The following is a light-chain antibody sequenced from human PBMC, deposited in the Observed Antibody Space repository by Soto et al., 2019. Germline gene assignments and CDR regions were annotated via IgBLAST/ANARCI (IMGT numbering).Light chain of an antibody. V-gene: IGKV3-11*01. CDR3: QQRRNWPLLT. Sequence: ETVLTQSPATLSLSPGERATLSCRASESVDIYLAWYQQKPGQAPRLLIYHASNRATGIPARFSGSGSGTDFTLTISSLEPEDSAVYYCQQRRNWPLLTFGGGTRVEIK. J-gene: IGKJ4*01. CDR1: ESVDIY. CDR2: HAS.